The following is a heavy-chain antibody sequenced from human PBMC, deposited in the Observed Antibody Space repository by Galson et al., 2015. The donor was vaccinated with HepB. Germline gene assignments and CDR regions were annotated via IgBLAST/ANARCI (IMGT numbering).Heavy chain of an antibody. D-gene: IGHD2-21*01. V-gene: IGHV1-69*13. Sequence: SVKVSCKASGGTFSSYAISWVRQAPGQGLEWMGGIIPIFGTANYAQKFQGRVTITADESTSTAYMELSSLRSEDTAVYYCARGEAGCGGDCSPLQNAFDIWGQGTMVTVSS. CDR3: ARGEAGCGGDCSPLQNAFDI. J-gene: IGHJ3*02. CDR2: IIPIFGTA. CDR1: GGTFSSYA.